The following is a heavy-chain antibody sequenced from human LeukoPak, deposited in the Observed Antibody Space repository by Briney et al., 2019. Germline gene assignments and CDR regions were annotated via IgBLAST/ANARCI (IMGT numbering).Heavy chain of an antibody. CDR2: FDPEDGET. J-gene: IGHJ4*02. Sequence: ASVKVSCKVSGYTLTEVSMHWVRQATGKGLEWMGGFDPEDGETIYAQKFQGRVTMTEDTSTDTAYMELSSLRSEDTAVYYCATDKPYDFWSGYYSYWGQGTLVTVSS. V-gene: IGHV1-24*01. CDR3: ATDKPYDFWSGYYSY. CDR1: GYTLTEVS. D-gene: IGHD3-3*01.